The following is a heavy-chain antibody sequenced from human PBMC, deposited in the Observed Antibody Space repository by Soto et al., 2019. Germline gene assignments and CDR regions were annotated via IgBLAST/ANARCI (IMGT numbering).Heavy chain of an antibody. J-gene: IGHJ5*02. CDR2: INAGNGNT. CDR1: GYTFTSYA. Sequence: EASVKVSCKASGYTFTSYAMHWVRQAPGQRLEWMGWINAGNGNTKYSQKFQGRVTITTDTSMSTAYMELRSLRSDDTAVYYCARVVGALGHWFDPWGQGTLVTVSS. D-gene: IGHD1-26*01. V-gene: IGHV1-3*01. CDR3: ARVVGALGHWFDP.